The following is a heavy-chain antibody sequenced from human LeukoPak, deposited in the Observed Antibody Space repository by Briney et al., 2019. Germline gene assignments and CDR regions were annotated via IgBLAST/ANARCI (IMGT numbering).Heavy chain of an antibody. Sequence: PGGSLRLSCAASGFTVSSNYMSWVRQAPGKGLEWVSYISSSGSTIYYADSVKGRFTISRDNAKNSLYLQMNSLRAEDTAVYYCARGRGVGVVYATRKFDYWGQGTLVTVSS. CDR2: ISSSGSTI. CDR3: ARGRGVGVVYATRKFDY. D-gene: IGHD2-8*01. J-gene: IGHJ4*02. V-gene: IGHV3-11*04. CDR1: GFTVSSNY.